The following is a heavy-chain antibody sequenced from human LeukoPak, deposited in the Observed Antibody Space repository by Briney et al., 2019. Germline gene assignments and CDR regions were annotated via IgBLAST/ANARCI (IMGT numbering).Heavy chain of an antibody. V-gene: IGHV3-23*01. CDR3: AKDPNHSYGSGSKPHYFDY. CDR2: ISGSGGST. Sequence: GGSLRLSCAASGFTFSSYWMSWVRQAPGKGLEWVSAISGSGGSTYYADSVKGRFTISRDNSKNTLYLQMNSLRAEDTAVYYCAKDPNHSYGSGSKPHYFDYWGQGTLVTVSS. J-gene: IGHJ4*02. CDR1: GFTFSSYW. D-gene: IGHD3-10*01.